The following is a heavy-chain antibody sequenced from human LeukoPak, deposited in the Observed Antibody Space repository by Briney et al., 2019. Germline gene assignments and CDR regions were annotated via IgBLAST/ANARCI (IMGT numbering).Heavy chain of an antibody. CDR3: ARDTGYSSSWYVNWFDP. CDR2: ISAYNGNT. Sequence: ASVKVSCKASGYTFTSYGISWVRQAPGQGLEWMGWISAYNGNTNYAQKLQGRVTMTTDTSTSTAYMELRSLRSDDTAVYYCARDTGYSSSWYVNWFDPWGQGTLVTASS. J-gene: IGHJ5*02. V-gene: IGHV1-18*01. D-gene: IGHD6-13*01. CDR1: GYTFTSYG.